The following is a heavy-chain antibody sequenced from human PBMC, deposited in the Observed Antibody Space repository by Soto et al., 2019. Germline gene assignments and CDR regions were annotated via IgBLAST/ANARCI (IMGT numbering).Heavy chain of an antibody. CDR3: ASFRCSGGSCAISP. Sequence: SETLSLTCTVSGGSISSGGYYWSWIRQHPGKGLEWIGYIYYSGSTYYNPSLKSRVTISVDTSKNQFSLKLSSVTAADTAVYYCASFRCSGGSCAISPWGQGTLVTVSS. V-gene: IGHV4-30-4*08. J-gene: IGHJ5*02. CDR2: IYYSGST. CDR1: GGSISSGGYY. D-gene: IGHD2-15*01.